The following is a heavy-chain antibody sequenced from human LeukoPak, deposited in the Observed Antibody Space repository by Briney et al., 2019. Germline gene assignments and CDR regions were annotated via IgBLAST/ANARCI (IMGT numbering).Heavy chain of an antibody. V-gene: IGHV3-23*01. J-gene: IGHJ4*02. CDR1: GFTFSGYG. CDR2: ISGSGGST. Sequence: GGSLRLSCAASGFTFSGYGMSWVRQAPGKGLKWVSAISGSGGSTYYADSVKGRITISRDNAKNTLYLQMNSLRAEDTAVYYCARSGHSNGWYYFDYWGLGALVTVSS. CDR3: ARSGHSNGWYYFDY. D-gene: IGHD6-19*01.